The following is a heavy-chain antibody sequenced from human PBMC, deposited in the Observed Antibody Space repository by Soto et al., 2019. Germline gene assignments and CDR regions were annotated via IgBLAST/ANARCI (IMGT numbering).Heavy chain of an antibody. V-gene: IGHV1-69*02. CDR1: GGTFSSYT. CDR3: ARGGRSSFDY. J-gene: IGHJ4*02. D-gene: IGHD6-13*01. CDR2: ITPILGIA. Sequence: GASVKVSCKASGGTFSSYTISWVRQAPGQGLEWMGRITPILGIANYAQKFQGRVTITADKSTSTAYMELSSLRSEDTAVYYCARGGRSSFDYWGQGTLVTVSS.